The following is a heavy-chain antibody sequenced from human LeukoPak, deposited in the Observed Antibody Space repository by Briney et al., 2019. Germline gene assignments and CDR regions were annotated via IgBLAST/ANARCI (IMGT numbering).Heavy chain of an antibody. J-gene: IGHJ3*02. D-gene: IGHD3-3*01. V-gene: IGHV3-74*01. CDR1: GFTFSSYW. CDR3: ATTIFGVVTDAFDI. CDR2: INSDASST. Sequence: GGSLRLSCAASGFTFSSYWMHWVRQAPGKGLVWVSRINSDASSTSYADSVKGRFTISRDNAKNTLYLQMNSLRAEDTAVYYCATTIFGVVTDAFDIWGQGTMVTVSS.